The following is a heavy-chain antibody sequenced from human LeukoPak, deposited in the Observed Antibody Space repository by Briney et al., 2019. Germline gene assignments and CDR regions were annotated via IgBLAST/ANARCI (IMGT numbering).Heavy chain of an antibody. J-gene: IGHJ4*02. D-gene: IGHD1-7*01. CDR1: GGSFSGYY. CDR2: INDSGSI. Sequence: SETLSLTCAVYGGSFSGYYWSWIRQPPGKGLEWIGEINDSGSINYNPSLKSRVTISVDRSKNQFSLKLSSVTAADTAVYYCARGLELRYWGQGTLVTVSS. CDR3: ARGLELRY. V-gene: IGHV4-34*01.